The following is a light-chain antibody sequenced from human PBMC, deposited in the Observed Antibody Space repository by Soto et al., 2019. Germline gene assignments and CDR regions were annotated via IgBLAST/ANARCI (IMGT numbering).Light chain of an antibody. CDR2: DTS. Sequence: EIVLTQSPGTLSLSPGERATLSCRASQSVSSSYFAWYQQKPGQAPRPLIYDTSSRATGIPDRFSGSGSGTDFTLAISRLEPEDFAVYYCQQCGSSPSFGQGTKVELK. J-gene: IGKJ1*01. CDR1: QSVSSSY. CDR3: QQCGSSPS. V-gene: IGKV3-20*01.